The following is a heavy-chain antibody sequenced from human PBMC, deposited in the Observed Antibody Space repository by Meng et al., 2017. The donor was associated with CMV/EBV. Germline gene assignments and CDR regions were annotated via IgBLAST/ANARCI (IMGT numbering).Heavy chain of an antibody. D-gene: IGHD2-2*02. CDR2: INHSGST. J-gene: IGHJ6*02. CDR1: GGSFSGYY. CDR3: ARLQLGYCSSTSCYTRKLKYYYYGMDV. Sequence: SETLSLTCAVYGGSFSGYYWSWIRQPPGKGLEWIGEINHSGSTNYNPSLKSRVTISVDTPKNQFSLKLSSVTAADTAVYYCARLQLGYCSSTSCYTRKLKYYYYGMDVWGQGTTVTVSS. V-gene: IGHV4-34*01.